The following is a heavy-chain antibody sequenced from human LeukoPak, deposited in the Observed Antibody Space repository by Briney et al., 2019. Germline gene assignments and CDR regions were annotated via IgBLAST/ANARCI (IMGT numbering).Heavy chain of an antibody. CDR2: ISSSSSYI. Sequence: GGSLRLSCAASGFTFSSYSMNWVRQAPGKGLEWVSSISSSSSYIYYADSVKGRFTISRDNSKNTLYLQMNSLRAEDTAVYYCAKGSVPWGYYPIDYWGQGTLVTVSS. J-gene: IGHJ4*02. D-gene: IGHD3-22*01. CDR1: GFTFSSYS. V-gene: IGHV3-21*04. CDR3: AKGSVPWGYYPIDY.